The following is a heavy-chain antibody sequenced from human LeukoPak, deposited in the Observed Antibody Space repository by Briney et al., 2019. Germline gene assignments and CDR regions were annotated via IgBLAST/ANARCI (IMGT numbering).Heavy chain of an antibody. CDR2: IIPIFGTA. CDR1: GGTFSSYA. Sequence: ASVKVSCKASGGTFSSYAISWVRQAPGQGLEWMGGIIPIFGTANYAQKFQGRVTITADESTSTAYMELRSLRSDDTAVYYCARYAIGPRGYFDYWGQRTLVTVSS. V-gene: IGHV1-69*13. CDR3: ARYAIGPRGYFDY. J-gene: IGHJ4*02. D-gene: IGHD2-2*01.